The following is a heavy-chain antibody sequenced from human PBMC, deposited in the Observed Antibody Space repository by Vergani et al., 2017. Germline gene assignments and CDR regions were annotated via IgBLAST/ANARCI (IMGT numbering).Heavy chain of an antibody. CDR2: IFPGGNS. J-gene: IGHJ6*03. D-gene: IGHD3-16*02. CDR3: ARASLRALVGYYYYRDV. CDR1: GDSITNGGFS. V-gene: IGHV4-30-2*01. Sequence: QLQLQESGSGLVKPSQTLSLTCAVSGDSITNGGFSWNWIRQPPGKGPEWIGYIFPGGNSDYNPSLKNRVSISLDRAKNQFSLWVNSVTAADTAVYFCARASLRALVGYYYYRDVWGKGKTVGVSS.